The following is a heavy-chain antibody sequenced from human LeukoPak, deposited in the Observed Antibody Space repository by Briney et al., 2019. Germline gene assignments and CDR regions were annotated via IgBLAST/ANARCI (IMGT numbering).Heavy chain of an antibody. J-gene: IGHJ4*02. Sequence: GASVKVSCKASGYTFTSYGISWVRQAPGQGLEWMGWISAYNGNTDYAQKLQGRVTMTRDTSTSTVYMELSSLRSEDTAVYYCARARLGIAVAQYWGQGTLVTVSS. CDR2: ISAYNGNT. D-gene: IGHD6-13*01. CDR1: GYTFTSYG. CDR3: ARARLGIAVAQY. V-gene: IGHV1-18*01.